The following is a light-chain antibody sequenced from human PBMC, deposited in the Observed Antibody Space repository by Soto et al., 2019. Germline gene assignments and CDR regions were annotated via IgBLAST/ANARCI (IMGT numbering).Light chain of an antibody. CDR1: QSVSSSY. J-gene: IGKJ2*01. V-gene: IGKV3-20*01. CDR2: GAS. Sequence: PGERATLSCRASQSVSSSYLAWYQKKPGQAPRILIYGASNRANGIPDRFSGSGSGTDFTLTISRLEPEDFAVYYCQQYGTSPYTFGQGTKVDIK. CDR3: QQYGTSPYT.